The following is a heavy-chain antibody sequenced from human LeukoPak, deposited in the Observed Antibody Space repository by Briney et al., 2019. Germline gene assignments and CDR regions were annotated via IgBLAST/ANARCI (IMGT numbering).Heavy chain of an antibody. D-gene: IGHD6-19*01. J-gene: IGHJ4*02. V-gene: IGHV1-2*02. CDR2: INPNSGGT. Sequence: PVASVEVSCKASGYTFTGYYMHWVRQAPGQGLEWMGWINPNSGGTNYAQKFQGRVTMTRDTSISTAYMELSRLRSDDTAVYYCARASPGIAVAGTVTSFDYWGQGTLVTVSS. CDR1: GYTFTGYY. CDR3: ARASPGIAVAGTVTSFDY.